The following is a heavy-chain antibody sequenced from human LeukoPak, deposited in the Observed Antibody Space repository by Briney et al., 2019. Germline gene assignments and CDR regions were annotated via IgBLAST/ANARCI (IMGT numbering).Heavy chain of an antibody. D-gene: IGHD6-13*01. J-gene: IGHJ4*02. V-gene: IGHV3-23*01. CDR1: GFIFSSHG. CDR3: ATSRGSWPDYFDY. CDR2: ISPSGDIT. Sequence: PGGSLRLSCAASGFIFSSHGMNWVRQAPGKGLEWVSGISPSGDITYYADSVKGRFTISRDNAKNSLYLQMNSLRAEDTAVYYCATSRGSWPDYFDYWGQGTLVTVSS.